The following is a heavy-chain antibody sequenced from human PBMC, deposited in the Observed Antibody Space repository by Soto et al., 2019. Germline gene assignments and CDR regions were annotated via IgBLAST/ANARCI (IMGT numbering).Heavy chain of an antibody. D-gene: IGHD3-22*01. CDR2: IYHSGST. CDR1: GYSISSGYY. CDR3: ARVAHNYYDSSGYSTTLFDY. V-gene: IGHV4-38-2*01. Sequence: SETLSVTCAVSGYSISSGYYWGWIRQPPGKGLEWIGSIYHSGSTYYNPSLKSRVTISVDTSKNQFSLKLSSVTAADTAVYYCARVAHNYYDSSGYSTTLFDYWGQGTLVTVS. J-gene: IGHJ4*02.